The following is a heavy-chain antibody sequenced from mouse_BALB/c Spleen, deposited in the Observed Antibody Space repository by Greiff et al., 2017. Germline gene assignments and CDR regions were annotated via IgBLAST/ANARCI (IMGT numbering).Heavy chain of an antibody. J-gene: IGHJ1*01. D-gene: IGHD2-1*01. CDR1: GFSLTSYG. V-gene: IGHV2-4-1*01. CDR3: ARLYYGNRYWYFDV. Sequence: VQLVESGPGLVQPSQSLSITCTVSGFSLTSYGVHWVRQSPGKGLEWLGVIWSGGSTDYNAAFISRLSISKDNSKSQVFFKMNSLQADDTAIYYCARLYYGNRYWYFDVWGAGTTVTVSS. CDR2: IWSGGST.